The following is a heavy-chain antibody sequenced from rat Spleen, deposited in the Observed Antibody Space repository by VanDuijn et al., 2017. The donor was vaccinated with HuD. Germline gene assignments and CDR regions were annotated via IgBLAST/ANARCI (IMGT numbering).Heavy chain of an antibody. J-gene: IGHJ2*01. D-gene: IGHD3-1*01. Sequence: EVQLVESDGGLVQPGRSLKLSCAASGFNFNDYWMGWVRQAPGKGLEWIGDISQDSSTINYTPSLKDKFTISRDNAQDTLYLQMSKLGSEDTAIYSCARVAAPITGGFDYWGQGVMVTVSS. V-gene: IGHV4-2*01. CDR3: ARVAAPITGGFDY. CDR1: GFNFNDYW. CDR2: ISQDSSTI.